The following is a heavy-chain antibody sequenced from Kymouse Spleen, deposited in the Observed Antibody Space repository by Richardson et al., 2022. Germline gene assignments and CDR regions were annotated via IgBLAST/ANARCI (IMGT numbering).Heavy chain of an antibody. J-gene: IGHJ3*02. D-gene: IGHD4-11,IGHD4-11*01. CDR3: AREEAYSNYVSDAFDI. Sequence: EVQLVESGGGLVKPGGSLRLSCAASGFTFSSYSMNWVRQAPGKGLEWVSSISSSSSYIYYADSVKGRFTISRDNAKNSLYLQMNSLRAEDTAVYYCAREEAYSNYVSDAFDIWGQGTMVTVSS. CDR1: GFTFSSYS. CDR2: ISSSSSYI. V-gene: IGHV3-21*03.